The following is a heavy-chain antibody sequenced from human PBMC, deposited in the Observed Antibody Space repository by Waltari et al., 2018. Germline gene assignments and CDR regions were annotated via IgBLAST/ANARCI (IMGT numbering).Heavy chain of an antibody. CDR2: INPSFGNT. Sequence: QVQLVQSGAEVKKPGDSVKGSCKASGYTFTGYYLNWVRQAPGQGLEWMGWINPSFGNTKYAEKFQGRVTMTRDTSINTAYMELTRLRSDDTAVYYCATYQLLHNYNSYYMDVWGNGTTVTVSS. CDR1: GYTFTGYY. V-gene: IGHV1-2*02. CDR3: ATYQLLHNYNSYYMDV. D-gene: IGHD2-2*01. J-gene: IGHJ6*03.